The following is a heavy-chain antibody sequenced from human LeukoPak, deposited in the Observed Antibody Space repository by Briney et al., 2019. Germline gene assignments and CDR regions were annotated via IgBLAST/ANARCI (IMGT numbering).Heavy chain of an antibody. CDR3: ARVPRHIAVAAPIFDY. CDR1: GYTFTGYY. J-gene: IGHJ4*02. D-gene: IGHD6-19*01. Sequence: GASVKVSCKASGYTFTGYYMHWVRQAPGQGLEWMGWINPNSGGTNYAQKFQGRVTMTRDTSISTAYMELSRLRSDDTAVYYCARVPRHIAVAAPIFDYWGQGTLVTVSS. V-gene: IGHV1-2*02. CDR2: INPNSGGT.